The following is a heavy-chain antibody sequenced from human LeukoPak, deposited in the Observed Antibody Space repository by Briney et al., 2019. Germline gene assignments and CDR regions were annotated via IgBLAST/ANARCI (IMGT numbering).Heavy chain of an antibody. CDR1: GFTFSSYS. D-gene: IGHD3-10*01. V-gene: IGHV3-21*01. J-gene: IGHJ4*02. CDR3: ARDGSFDGSGSYYPFGY. CDR2: ISSSSSYI. Sequence: GGSLRLSCAASGFTFSSYSMNWVRQAPGKGLEWVSSISSSSSYIYYADSVKGRFTISRDNAKNSLYLQMNSLRAEDTAVYYCARDGSFDGSGSYYPFGYWGQGTLVTVSS.